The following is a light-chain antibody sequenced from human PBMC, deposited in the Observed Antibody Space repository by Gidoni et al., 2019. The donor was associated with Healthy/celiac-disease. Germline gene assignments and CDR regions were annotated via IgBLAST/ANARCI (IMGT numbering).Light chain of an antibody. Sequence: QSVLTQPPSVSGAPGQRVTISCTGSSSNIGAGYDVHWYQQIPGTAPKLLIYDNSNRPSGVPDRFSGSKSGTSASLAITGLQAEDEADYYCQSYDNSLSGFYVFGTGTKVTVL. CDR1: SSNIGAGYD. CDR3: QSYDNSLSGFYV. CDR2: DNS. V-gene: IGLV1-40*01. J-gene: IGLJ1*01.